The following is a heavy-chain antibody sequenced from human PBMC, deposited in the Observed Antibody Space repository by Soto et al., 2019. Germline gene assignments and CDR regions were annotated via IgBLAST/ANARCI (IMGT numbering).Heavy chain of an antibody. CDR3: ARGRRYSSSWLDYYYYYGMDV. J-gene: IGHJ6*02. CDR1: GGSFSGYY. V-gene: IGHV4-34*01. Sequence: SETLSLTCAVYGGSFSGYYWSWIRQPPGKGLEWIGEINHSGSTKYNPYLKSRVTISVDTSKNQFSLKLSSVTAADTAVYYCARGRRYSSSWLDYYYYYGMDVWGQGTTVTVSS. D-gene: IGHD6-13*01. CDR2: INHSGST.